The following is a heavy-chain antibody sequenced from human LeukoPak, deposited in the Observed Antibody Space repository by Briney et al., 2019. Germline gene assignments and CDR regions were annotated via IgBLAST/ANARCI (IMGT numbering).Heavy chain of an antibody. V-gene: IGHV3-9*01. Sequence: LSGGSLRLSCVGSGFTVLDHAMHWVRQAPGKGLEWVSGIGWSSGRIDYADSVKGRFTSSRDNAKNSLYLQMNSLRAEDTAVYYCAKGSSGWDRLDYWGQGTLVTVSS. CDR3: AKGSSGWDRLDY. CDR2: IGWSSGRI. CDR1: GFTVLDHA. J-gene: IGHJ4*02. D-gene: IGHD6-19*01.